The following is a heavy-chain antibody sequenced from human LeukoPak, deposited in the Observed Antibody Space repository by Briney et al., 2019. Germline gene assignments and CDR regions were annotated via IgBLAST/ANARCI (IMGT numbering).Heavy chain of an antibody. CDR1: GFTFNNYA. Sequence: GGSLRLSCAASGFTFNNYAMHWVRQAPGKGLEWVAVISYDGSNKYYADSVKGRFTISRDNSKNTLYLQMNSLRAEDTAVYYCARDADGHDQGAFDHWGQGTLVTVSS. V-gene: IGHV3-30*04. D-gene: IGHD1-1*01. CDR2: ISYDGSNK. J-gene: IGHJ4*02. CDR3: ARDADGHDQGAFDH.